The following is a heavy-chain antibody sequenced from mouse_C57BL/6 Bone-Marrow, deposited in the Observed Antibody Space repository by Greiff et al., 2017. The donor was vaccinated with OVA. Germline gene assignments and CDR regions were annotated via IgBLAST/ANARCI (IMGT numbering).Heavy chain of an antibody. J-gene: IGHJ3*01. CDR1: GYTFTSYW. CDR2: INPSSGYT. V-gene: IGHV1-7*01. Sequence: QVQLQQPGAELVMPGASVKLSCKASGYTFTSYWMHWVKQRPGQGLEWIGYINPSSGYTKYNQKFKDKATLTADKSSSTAYMQLSSLTYEDSAVYYCASPSYDYPWFAYWGQGTLVTVSA. CDR3: ASPSYDYPWFAY. D-gene: IGHD2-4*01.